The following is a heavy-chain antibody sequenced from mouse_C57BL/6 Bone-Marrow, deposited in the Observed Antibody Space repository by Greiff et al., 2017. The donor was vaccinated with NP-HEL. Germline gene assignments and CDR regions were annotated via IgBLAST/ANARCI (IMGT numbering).Heavy chain of an antibody. J-gene: IGHJ1*03. Sequence: VQLQQPGAELVKPGASVKMSCKASGYTFTSYWITWVKQRPGQGLEWIGDLYPGSGSTNYNEKFKSKATLTVDTSSSTAYMQLSSLTSEDSAVYYCAREILYYFTWYFDVWGTGTTVTVSS. CDR3: AREILYYFTWYFDV. CDR1: GYTFTSYW. CDR2: LYPGSGST. D-gene: IGHD1-1*01. V-gene: IGHV1-55*01.